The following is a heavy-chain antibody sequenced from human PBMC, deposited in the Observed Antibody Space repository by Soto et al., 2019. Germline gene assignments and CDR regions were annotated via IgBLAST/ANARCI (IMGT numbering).Heavy chain of an antibody. Sequence: EVQLVESGGGLVKPGGSLRLSCAASGFTFSSYSMNWVRQAPGKGLEWVSSISCSTSYIYYADSVKGRFTISRDNAKSSLHLQMNCLRAEYTAVYYFARVVYYCDSYHYYGMDVWGQGTTVTVSS. CDR1: GFTFSSYS. V-gene: IGHV3-21*01. CDR3: ARVVYYCDSYHYYGMDV. D-gene: IGHD2-8*01. CDR2: ISCSTSYI. J-gene: IGHJ6*02.